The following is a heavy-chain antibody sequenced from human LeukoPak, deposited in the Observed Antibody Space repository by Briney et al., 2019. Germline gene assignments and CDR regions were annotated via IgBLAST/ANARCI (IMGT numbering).Heavy chain of an antibody. V-gene: IGHV3-30*02. CDR3: AKASRIAAAVLSELGHDY. D-gene: IGHD6-13*01. CDR1: GFTFSSYG. CDR2: IRYDGSNK. J-gene: IGHJ4*02. Sequence: QSGGSLRLSCAASGFTFSSYGMHWVRQAPGKGLEWVAFIRYDGSNKYYADSVKGRFTISRDNSKNTLYLQMNSLRAEDTAVYYCAKASRIAAAVLSELGHDYWGQGTLVTVSS.